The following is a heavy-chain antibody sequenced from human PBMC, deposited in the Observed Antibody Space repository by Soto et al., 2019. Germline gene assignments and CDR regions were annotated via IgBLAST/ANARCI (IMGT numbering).Heavy chain of an antibody. CDR3: ARDADLAPLTPDFDY. CDR2: VSYDGDNT. Sequence: GGSLRLSCAASGFTFSSFAMHWVRQAPGKGLEWVAVVSYDGDNTYYTDSVRGRFSISRDNSKNTLSLQMNSLRVEDTALYHCARDADLAPLTPDFDYWGPGTLVTVSS. D-gene: IGHD3-3*01. J-gene: IGHJ4*02. CDR1: GFTFSSFA. V-gene: IGHV3-30-3*01.